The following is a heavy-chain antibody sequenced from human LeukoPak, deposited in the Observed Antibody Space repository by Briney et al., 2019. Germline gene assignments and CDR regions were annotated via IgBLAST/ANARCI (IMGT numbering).Heavy chain of an antibody. Sequence: SETLSLTCTVSGGSISSHYWSWIRQPPGEGLEWIGHISYSGSTNYNPSLKSRVTMSVDTSKNQFSLKLTSVTATDTAVYYCARNGDYWYYYMDVWGKGTTVTVSS. D-gene: IGHD4-17*01. V-gene: IGHV4-59*11. CDR3: ARNGDYWYYYMDV. CDR1: GGSISSHY. CDR2: ISYSGST. J-gene: IGHJ6*03.